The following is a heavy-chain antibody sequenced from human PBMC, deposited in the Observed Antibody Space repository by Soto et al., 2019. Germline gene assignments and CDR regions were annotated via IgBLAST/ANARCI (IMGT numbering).Heavy chain of an antibody. CDR3: ASGGVGIVVPAAFDAFDI. J-gene: IGHJ3*02. V-gene: IGHV3-30*04. CDR1: GFTFSSYA. Sequence: GGSLRLSCVASGFTFSSYAMHWVRQAPGKGLEWVAVISYDGSNKYYADSVKGRFTISRDNSKNTLYLQMNSLRAEDTAVYYCASGGVGIVVPAAFDAFDIWGQGIMVTVSS. D-gene: IGHD2-2*01. CDR2: ISYDGSNK.